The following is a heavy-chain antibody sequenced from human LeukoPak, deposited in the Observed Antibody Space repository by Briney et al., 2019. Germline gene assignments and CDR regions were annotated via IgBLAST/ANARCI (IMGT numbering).Heavy chain of an antibody. CDR2: INWNGGST. D-gene: IGHD6-13*01. CDR1: GFTFDDYG. CDR3: ARETWIRYSSMDYYYYYMDV. V-gene: IGHV3-20*04. J-gene: IGHJ6*03. Sequence: GGSLRLSCAASGFTFDDYGMSWVRQAPGKGLEWVSGINWNGGSTGYADSVKGRFTISRDNAKNSLYLQMNSLRAEDTALYYCARETWIRYSSMDYYYYYMDVWGKGTTVTVSS.